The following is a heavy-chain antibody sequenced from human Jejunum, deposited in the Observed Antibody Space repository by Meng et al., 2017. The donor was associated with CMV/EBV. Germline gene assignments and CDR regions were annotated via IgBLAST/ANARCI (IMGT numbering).Heavy chain of an antibody. Sequence: QLQLEASGPGLGKPAETLSLTCTMSGASISDSSYYWGWIRQPPGKGLEWIGSVYYSGSTYYNPSLESRVTISVDTSKNQFSLKLTSVTAADTATYYCARDPTPDGSDYWGRGTLVTVSS. D-gene: IGHD3-10*01. CDR2: VYYSGST. CDR3: ARDPTPDGSDY. CDR1: GASISDSSYY. J-gene: IGHJ4*02. V-gene: IGHV4-39*07.